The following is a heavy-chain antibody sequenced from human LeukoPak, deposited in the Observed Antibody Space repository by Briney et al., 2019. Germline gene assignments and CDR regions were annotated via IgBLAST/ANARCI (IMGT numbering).Heavy chain of an antibody. Sequence: PGGSLTLSCAASGFIFSRDSVNWVRQAPGKGLEWISYISHDSGIRYYADSVRGRFTISRDNARNSLYLQMHSLRAEDTAVYYCVRDNPRCCGVVPANIDDSWGQGTLVTVSS. CDR1: GFIFSRDS. CDR2: ISHDSGIR. CDR3: VRDNPRCCGVVPANIDDS. J-gene: IGHJ4*02. V-gene: IGHV3-48*01. D-gene: IGHD2-15*01.